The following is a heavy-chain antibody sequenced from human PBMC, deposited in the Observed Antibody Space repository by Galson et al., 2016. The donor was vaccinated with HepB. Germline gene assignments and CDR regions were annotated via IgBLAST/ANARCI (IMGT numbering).Heavy chain of an antibody. J-gene: IGHJ6*03. CDR1: TFTFSDYS. Sequence: SLRLSCAASTFTFSDYSMNWVRQAPGKGLEWVSFISGRSSYIYYADSVEGRFTVSRDNAKNSLYLQMNSLRAEDTALYYCARISPVDYYYYMDVWGRGTTVTVS. CDR3: ARISPVDYYYYMDV. CDR2: ISGRSSYI. D-gene: IGHD3-16*01. V-gene: IGHV3-21*01.